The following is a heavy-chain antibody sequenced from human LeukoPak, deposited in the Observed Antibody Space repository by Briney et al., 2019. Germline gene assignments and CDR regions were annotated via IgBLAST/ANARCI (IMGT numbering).Heavy chain of an antibody. Sequence: GASVKDSCKASGYTFSTHGISWVRQAPGQGLEWMGWISGNNGNTHYAQKIQGRVTMTTDTSTNTAYMELRSLGSDDTAVYYCARLYDFRSGYYPHFDYWGQGTLVTVSS. CDR2: ISGNNGNT. J-gene: IGHJ4*02. D-gene: IGHD3-3*01. CDR1: GYTFSTHG. V-gene: IGHV1-18*01. CDR3: ARLYDFRSGYYPHFDY.